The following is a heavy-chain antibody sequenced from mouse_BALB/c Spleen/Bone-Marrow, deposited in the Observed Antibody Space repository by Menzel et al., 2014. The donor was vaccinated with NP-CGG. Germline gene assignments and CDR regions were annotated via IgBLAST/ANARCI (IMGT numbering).Heavy chain of an antibody. Sequence: VQLQQSGPELVKPGASVKVSCKASGYAFTNYNMNWVKQSHGKSLEWIGYIDPYSGGTNYNQKFRGKATLTVDKSSSTAYMHLNSLTSEDSAVYYCSRGVLAYLDYWGQATTLTVSS. CDR2: IDPYSGGT. V-gene: IGHV1S135*01. J-gene: IGHJ2*01. CDR1: GYAFTNYN. D-gene: IGHD2-14*01. CDR3: SRGVLAYLDY.